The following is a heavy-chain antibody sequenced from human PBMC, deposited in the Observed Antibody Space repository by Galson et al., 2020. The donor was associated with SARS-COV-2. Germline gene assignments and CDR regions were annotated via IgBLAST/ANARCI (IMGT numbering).Heavy chain of an antibody. D-gene: IGHD2-2*01. V-gene: IGHV1-18*04. CDR3: ARDHKVFYDIVVVPAVSGDVFDI. J-gene: IGHJ3*02. CDR2: ISAYNGNT. CDR1: GYTFTSYG. Sequence: ASVKVSCKASGYTFTSYGISWVRQAPGQGLEWMGWISAYNGNTNYAQKLQGRVTMTTDTSTSTAYMELRSLRSDDTAVYYCARDHKVFYDIVVVPAVSGDVFDIWGQGTMVTVSS.